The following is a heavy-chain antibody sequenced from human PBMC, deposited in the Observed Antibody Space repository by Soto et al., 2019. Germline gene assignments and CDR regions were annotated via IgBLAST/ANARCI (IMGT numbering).Heavy chain of an antibody. Sequence: GGSLRLSCAASGFTFSSYGMHWVRQAPGKGLEWVAVISYDGSNKYYADSVKGRFTISRDNSKNTLYLQMNSLRAEDTAVYYCAKRGHYYDSSGYYRSEERNDAFDIWGQGTMVTVSS. J-gene: IGHJ3*02. CDR2: ISYDGSNK. D-gene: IGHD3-22*01. V-gene: IGHV3-30*18. CDR1: GFTFSSYG. CDR3: AKRGHYYDSSGYYRSEERNDAFDI.